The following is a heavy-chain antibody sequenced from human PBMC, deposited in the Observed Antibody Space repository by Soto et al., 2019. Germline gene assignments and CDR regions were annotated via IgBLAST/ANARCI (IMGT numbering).Heavy chain of an antibody. J-gene: IGHJ6*02. CDR2: IRSKANNYAT. Sequence: EVQLVESGGGLVQPGGSLKLSCAASGFTFSGSAVQWVRQASEKGLEWVGRIRSKANNYATAYAASVQGRFTIFRDDLKNTAYLQMNNLKTEDTAVYYCTNPQVYYGMYVWGQGTTVTVSS. CDR3: TNPQVYYGMYV. V-gene: IGHV3-73*02. CDR1: GFTFSGSA.